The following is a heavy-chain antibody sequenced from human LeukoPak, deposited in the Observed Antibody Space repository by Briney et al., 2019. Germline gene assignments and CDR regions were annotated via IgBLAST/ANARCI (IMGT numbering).Heavy chain of an antibody. Sequence: GGSLGLSCAASGFTFSSYSMNWVRQAPGKGLEWVSYVSSDSNTIYYAESVKGRFTISRDNAKNSLYLQMNSLRDEDTAVYYCVRDWYFDLWGRGTRVTVSS. CDR1: GFTFSSYS. V-gene: IGHV3-48*02. CDR2: VSSDSNTI. CDR3: VRDWYFDL. J-gene: IGHJ2*01.